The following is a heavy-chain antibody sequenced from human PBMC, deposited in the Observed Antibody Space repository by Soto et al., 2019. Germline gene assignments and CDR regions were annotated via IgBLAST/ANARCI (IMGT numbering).Heavy chain of an antibody. D-gene: IGHD6-19*01. CDR2: INQDGSKK. CDR3: ARDVGSGWFDY. J-gene: IGHJ4*02. CDR1: GFTFSGCW. V-gene: IGHV3-7*05. Sequence: GSLRLSCAASGFTFSGCWMGWVRQAPGKGLEWVANINQDGSKKFYVDSVKGRFTISRDNAKKSLSVQMNSLRAEDTAVYYCARDVGSGWFDYWGQGTLVTVSS.